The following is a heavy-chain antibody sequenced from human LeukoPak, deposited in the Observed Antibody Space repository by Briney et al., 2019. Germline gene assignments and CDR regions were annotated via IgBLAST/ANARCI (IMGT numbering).Heavy chain of an antibody. J-gene: IGHJ4*02. Sequence: PSETLSLTCSVSGGSISSDYYTWIRQPPGKGLEWIGYMSDIGSSSYSPSLNSRVTILVETSKNQVSLTLTSVTAADTAVYLCARGQYLTFPDYWGQGTLVTVSS. CDR3: ARGQYLTFPDY. V-gene: IGHV4-59*01. CDR2: MSDIGSS. D-gene: IGHD2/OR15-2a*01. CDR1: GGSISSDY.